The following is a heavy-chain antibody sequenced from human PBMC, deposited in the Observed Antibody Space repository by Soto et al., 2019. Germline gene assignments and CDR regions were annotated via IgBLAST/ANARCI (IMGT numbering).Heavy chain of an antibody. CDR2: ISAYNGNT. V-gene: IGHV1-18*01. Sequence: ASVKVSCKASGYTFTSYDINWVRQATGQGLEWMGWISAYNGNTNYAQKLQGRVTMTTDTSTSTAYMELRSLRSDDTAVYYCARVALDRDDILTGPNTSGDYWGQGTLVTVSS. CDR1: GYTFTSYD. D-gene: IGHD3-9*01. CDR3: ARVALDRDDILTGPNTSGDY. J-gene: IGHJ4*02.